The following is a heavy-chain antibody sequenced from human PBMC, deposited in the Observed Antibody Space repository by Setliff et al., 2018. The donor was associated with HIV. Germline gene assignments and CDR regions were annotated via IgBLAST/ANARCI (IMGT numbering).Heavy chain of an antibody. CDR3: ARGFPRGAGYYI. CDR1: GYTFTNYF. D-gene: IGHD3-9*01. V-gene: IGHV1-46*01. Sequence: ASVKVSCKASGYTFTNYFIHWVRQAPGQGLEWMEIVNPSDGSTSNSQKFQGRVTMTRNTSISTAYMELSSLRSEDTAVYYCARGFPRGAGYYIWGQGTLVTVSS. CDR2: VNPSDGST. J-gene: IGHJ4*02.